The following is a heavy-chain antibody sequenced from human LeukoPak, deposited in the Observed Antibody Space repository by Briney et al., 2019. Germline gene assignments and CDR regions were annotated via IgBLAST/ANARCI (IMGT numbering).Heavy chain of an antibody. CDR3: ARGLGSSWYGD. J-gene: IGHJ4*02. D-gene: IGHD6-13*01. Sequence: SETLSLTCTVSGGSISSGDYYWTWIRRPPGKGLEGIGYIYYSGNSYSNPSLKSRLILSVDTSKNQFSLKLSSVTAADTAVYYCARGLGSSWYGDWGQGTLVTVSS. V-gene: IGHV4-30-4*01. CDR1: GGSISSGDYY. CDR2: IYYSGNS.